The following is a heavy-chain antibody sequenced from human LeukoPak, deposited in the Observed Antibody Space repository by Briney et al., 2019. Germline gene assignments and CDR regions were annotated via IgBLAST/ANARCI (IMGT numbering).Heavy chain of an antibody. CDR2: ITPMFGTA. CDR3: ARDSSEFRSLIPH. V-gene: IGHV1-69*13. CDR1: GGTFSSYA. D-gene: IGHD2-21*01. J-gene: IGHJ1*01. Sequence: ASVKVSCKASGGTFSSYAVSWVRQAPGQGLEWMGGITPMFGTAKYAQKFQGRVTITADESTSTAYMELSSLRSEDTAVYYCARDSSEFRSLIPHWGQGTLVTVSS.